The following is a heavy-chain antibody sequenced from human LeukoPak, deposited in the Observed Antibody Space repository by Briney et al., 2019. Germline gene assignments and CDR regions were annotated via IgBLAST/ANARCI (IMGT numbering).Heavy chain of an antibody. Sequence: PGGSLRLSCAASGFTFSSYWMSWVRQAPGKGLEWVANIKQDGSEEYYVDSVKGRFTISRDNAKNSLYLQMNSLRAEDTAVYYCAREDHVGLFDYWGQGTLVTVSS. CDR3: AREDHVGLFDY. V-gene: IGHV3-7*01. CDR2: IKQDGSEE. CDR1: GFTFSSYW. J-gene: IGHJ4*02. D-gene: IGHD1-14*01.